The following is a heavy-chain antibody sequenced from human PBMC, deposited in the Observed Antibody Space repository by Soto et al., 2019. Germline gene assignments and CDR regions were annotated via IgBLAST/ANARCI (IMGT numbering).Heavy chain of an antibody. D-gene: IGHD2-2*01. CDR3: ARVPYCSSSSCYSYFDS. J-gene: IGHJ4*02. Sequence: EVQLVESGGGLVQPGGSLRLSCAASGFTLSNYWMHWARQAQGKGLVWVSRISSDGSSTNYADSVKGRFTISRDNAKNTLHLQMNSLRAEDTAVYYCARVPYCSSSSCYSYFDSWGQGTLVTVSS. V-gene: IGHV3-74*01. CDR2: ISSDGSST. CDR1: GFTLSNYW.